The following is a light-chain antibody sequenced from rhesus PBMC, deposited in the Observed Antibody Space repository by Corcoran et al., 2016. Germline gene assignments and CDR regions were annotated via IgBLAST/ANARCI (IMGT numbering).Light chain of an antibody. J-gene: IGKJ3*01. V-gene: IGKV1-74*01. CDR1: EKVNNY. Sequence: DIQMTQSPSSLSASAGDRVTITCRASEKVNNYLNWYQQKPGKAPKLLIYNASTLQSGVPSRFSGSGSGTDYTFTISSLQPDDVATSYCQLGYGTPFTFGPGTKRDIK. CDR3: QLGYGTPFT. CDR2: NAS.